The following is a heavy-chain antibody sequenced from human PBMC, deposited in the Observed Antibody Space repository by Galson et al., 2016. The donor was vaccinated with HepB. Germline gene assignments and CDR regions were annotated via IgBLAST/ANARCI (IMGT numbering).Heavy chain of an antibody. CDR3: ARDARYSSNWYYGVASPGFYYYSMDV. D-gene: IGHD6-13*01. CDR2: ISSSSSTI. V-gene: IGHV3-48*01. CDR1: GFTFSSYS. Sequence: SLRLSCAASGFTFSSYSMNWVRQAPGKGLEWVSYISSSSSTIYSADSVKGRFTISRDNAKNSLYLQMNSLRADDTAVYYCARDARYSSNWYYGVASPGFYYYSMDVWGQGTTVTVSS. J-gene: IGHJ6*02.